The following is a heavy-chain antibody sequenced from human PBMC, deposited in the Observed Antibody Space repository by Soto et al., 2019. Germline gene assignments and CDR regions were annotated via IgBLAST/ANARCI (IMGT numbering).Heavy chain of an antibody. J-gene: IGHJ6*02. CDR1: GFTFYNYG. CDR2: ISYDGSNK. Sequence: GGSLRLSCAASGFTFYNYGIHWVRQAPGKGLEWVAVISYDGSNKYYADSVKGRFTISRDNSKSTLYLQMNSLRAEDTAVYYCAKVIFGVPTPDPYYYYAMDVWGQGTTVTVSS. CDR3: AKVIFGVPTPDPYYYYAMDV. V-gene: IGHV3-30*18. D-gene: IGHD3-3*01.